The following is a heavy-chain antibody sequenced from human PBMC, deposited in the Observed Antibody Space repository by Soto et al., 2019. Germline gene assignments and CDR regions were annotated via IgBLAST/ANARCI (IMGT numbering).Heavy chain of an antibody. V-gene: IGHV4-59*01. Sequence: SETLSLTCTVSGGSISSYYWSWIRQPPGKGLEWIGYIYYSGSTNYNPSLKSRVTISVDTSKNQFSLKLSSVTAADTAVYYCARTPVGWFDPWGQGTLVTVSS. CDR1: GGSISSYY. CDR3: ARTPVGWFDP. J-gene: IGHJ5*02. CDR2: IYYSGST.